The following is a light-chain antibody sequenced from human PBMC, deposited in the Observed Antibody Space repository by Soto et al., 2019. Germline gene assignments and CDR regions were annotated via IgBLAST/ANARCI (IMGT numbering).Light chain of an antibody. V-gene: IGKV3-11*01. Sequence: SLCPGELATLPGRASQSISSYLAWYQQKPGQDPRLLNSDASNRATGIPARFSGSGSGTDFTLTISSLEPEDFAVYSCQQRRNLWKFGQGTKVDIK. CDR2: DAS. CDR1: QSISSY. CDR3: QQRRNLWK. J-gene: IGKJ1*01.